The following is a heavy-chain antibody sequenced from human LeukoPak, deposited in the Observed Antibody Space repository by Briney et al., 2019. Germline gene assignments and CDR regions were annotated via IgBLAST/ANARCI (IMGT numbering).Heavy chain of an antibody. V-gene: IGHV3-74*01. CDR1: GFTFRNYW. D-gene: IGHD2-21*02. J-gene: IGHJ4*02. Sequence: GGSLRLSCAASGFTFRNYWMHWVRQAPGKGLVWVSRISRDGATTHYAGSVKGRFTISRDTAKNMGYLQMGSLIAEDTAGYYGVTLLVIDCCGQGTLVTVS. CDR3: VTLLVIDC. CDR2: ISRDGATT.